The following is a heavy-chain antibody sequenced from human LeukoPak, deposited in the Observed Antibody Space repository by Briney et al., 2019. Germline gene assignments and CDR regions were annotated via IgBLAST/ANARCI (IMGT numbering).Heavy chain of an antibody. CDR3: ARGYPTNSSGWYENWFDP. CDR2: IFYSGIT. Sequence: SETLSLTCTVSGGSISSYYWSWIRQPPGKGLEWIGYIFYSGITNYNPSLSLKSRVTISVDTSKNQFSLKLSSVTAADTAVYYCARGYPTNSSGWYENWFDPWGQGTLVTVSS. CDR1: GGSISSYY. V-gene: IGHV4-59*08. J-gene: IGHJ5*02. D-gene: IGHD6-19*01.